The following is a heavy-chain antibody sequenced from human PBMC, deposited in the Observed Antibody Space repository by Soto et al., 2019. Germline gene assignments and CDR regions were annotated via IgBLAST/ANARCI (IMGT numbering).Heavy chain of an antibody. Sequence: PSQTLSLTCAISGDSVSSNSAAWNWIRQSPSRGLEWLGRTYYRSKWYNDYAVSVKSRITINPDTSKNQFSLQLNSVTPEDTAVYYCARAVLLRFLEWRYYYYGMDVWGQGTTITVSS. CDR2: TYYRSKWYN. CDR1: GDSVSSNSAA. J-gene: IGHJ6*02. CDR3: ARAVLLRFLEWRYYYYGMDV. V-gene: IGHV6-1*01. D-gene: IGHD3-3*01.